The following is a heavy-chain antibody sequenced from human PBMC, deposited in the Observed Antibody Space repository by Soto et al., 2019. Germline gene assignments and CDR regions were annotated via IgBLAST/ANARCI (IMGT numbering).Heavy chain of an antibody. CDR1: GFTFSSYA. CDR2: ISYDGSNK. J-gene: IGHJ4*02. D-gene: IGHD6-13*01. Sequence: HPGGSLRLSCAASGFTFSSYAMNWVRQAPGKGLEWVAFISYDGSNKYYADSVKGRFTISRDNSKNTLYLQMNSLRAEDTAVYYCAREGFSNIWFPFDYWGQGTLVTVSS. CDR3: AREGFSNIWFPFDY. V-gene: IGHV3-30-3*01.